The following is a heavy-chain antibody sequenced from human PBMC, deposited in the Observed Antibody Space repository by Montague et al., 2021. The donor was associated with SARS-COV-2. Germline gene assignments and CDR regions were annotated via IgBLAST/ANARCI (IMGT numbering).Heavy chain of an antibody. D-gene: IGHD5-12*01. CDR3: ARQLRYVGYQYCDY. J-gene: IGHJ4*02. CDR2: IYYSGST. V-gene: IGHV4-39*01. CDR1: GGSISSSSYY. Sequence: SETLSLTCTVSGGSISSSSYYWGWIRQPPGKGLEWIGSIYYSGSTYYNQSLKSRVTISVDTSKNQFSLKLSSVTVADTAVYDCARQLRYVGYQYCDYWGQGTLVTVSS.